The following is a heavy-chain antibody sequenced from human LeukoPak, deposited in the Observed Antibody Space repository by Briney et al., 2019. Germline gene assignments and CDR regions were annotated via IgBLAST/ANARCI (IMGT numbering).Heavy chain of an antibody. J-gene: IGHJ6*03. CDR1: GFTFTNSA. V-gene: IGHV1-58*01. CDR3: AREVAARSNYYYYMDV. D-gene: IGHD6-6*01. CDR2: IIVGSGNT. Sequence: SVKVSCKTSGFTFTNSAVQWVRQARGQPLEWIGWIIVGSGNTNYAQKVQERVTITRDMSTSTAYMELSSLRSEDTAVYYCAREVAARSNYYYYMDVWGKGTTVTVSS.